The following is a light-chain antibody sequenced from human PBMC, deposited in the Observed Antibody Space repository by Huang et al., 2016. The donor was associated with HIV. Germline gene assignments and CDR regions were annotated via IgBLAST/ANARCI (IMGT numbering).Light chain of an antibody. CDR1: QSVGSN. CDR2: GAS. J-gene: IGKJ1*01. Sequence: EIVMTQFPATLSVSPGERVTLSCRASQSVGSNLAWYQQKPGQAPRLLIYGASTRGTGFPARFSGSGSGTEFTLTISSLQSEDFAVYYCQQYDNWPRTFGQGTKVEI. V-gene: IGKV3-15*01. CDR3: QQYDNWPRT.